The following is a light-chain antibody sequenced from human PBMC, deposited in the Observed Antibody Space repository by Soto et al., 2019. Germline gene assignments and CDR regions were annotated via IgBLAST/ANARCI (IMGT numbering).Light chain of an antibody. V-gene: IGKV3-15*01. Sequence: EILMTQSPATLSVSPGERATLSCRASQCVRSDLAWYQQKPGQAPRLLIYGASTRATDIPARFSGSGSGTEFTLTISSLQSEDFAVYYCQQYSVWPPVLTFGGGTKVEIK. J-gene: IGKJ4*01. CDR2: GAS. CDR3: QQYSVWPPVLT. CDR1: QCVRSD.